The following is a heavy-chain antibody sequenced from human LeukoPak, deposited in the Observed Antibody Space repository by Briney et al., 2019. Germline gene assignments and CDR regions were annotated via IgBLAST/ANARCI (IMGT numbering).Heavy chain of an antibody. CDR1: GGSISSGDYY. J-gene: IGHJ4*02. D-gene: IGHD1-26*01. Sequence: SETLSLTCTVSGGSISSGDYYWSWIRQPPGKGLEWIGYIYYSGRTNYNPSLKSRVTISVDTSKNQFSLKIRSVTAADTAVYYCARHVGRRLIDLQKGAPVAAPTHFDYWGQGTLVTVSS. V-gene: IGHV4-30-4*01. CDR3: ARHVGRRLIDLQKGAPVAAPTHFDY. CDR2: IYYSGRT.